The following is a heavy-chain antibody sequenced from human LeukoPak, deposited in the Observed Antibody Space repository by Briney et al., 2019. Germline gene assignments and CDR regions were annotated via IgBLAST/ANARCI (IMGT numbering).Heavy chain of an antibody. Sequence: SLSLSGVLSAFMVSSFEMKCVRHLPGKGVEWVGYISKNSDTHYADSVKGRFTIARDNARQSLYLQMNSLRAEDTAVYYCARSLSGYITDPFLDQWGQGALVTVSS. CDR2: ISKNSDT. J-gene: IGHJ4*02. D-gene: IGHD5-12*01. CDR1: AFMVSSFE. V-gene: IGHV3-48*03. CDR3: ARSLSGYITDPFLDQ.